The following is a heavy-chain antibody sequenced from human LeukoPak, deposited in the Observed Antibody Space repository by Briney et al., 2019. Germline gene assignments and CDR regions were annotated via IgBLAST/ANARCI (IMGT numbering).Heavy chain of an antibody. J-gene: IGHJ5*02. D-gene: IGHD6-19*01. Sequence: GASVKVSCKASGYTFTGYYMHWVRQAPGQGLEWMGWINPNSGGTNYAQKFQGRVTMTRDTFISTAYMELSRLRSDDTAVYYCARVPPVAGFNWFDPWGQGTLVTVSS. V-gene: IGHV1-2*02. CDR2: INPNSGGT. CDR3: ARVPPVAGFNWFDP. CDR1: GYTFTGYY.